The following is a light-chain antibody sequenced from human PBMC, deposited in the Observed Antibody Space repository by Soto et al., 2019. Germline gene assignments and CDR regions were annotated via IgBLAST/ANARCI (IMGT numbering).Light chain of an antibody. V-gene: IGKV3-20*01. Sequence: EIVLTQSPGTLSLSPGERATLSCRASQSVNSNYLAWHQQKPGQAPRLLIYGVSSRATGIPDRFSGSGSGTEFTLTISSLQSEDFAVYYCQQYNNWPPVTFGGGTKVDIK. CDR2: GVS. CDR1: QSVNSNY. J-gene: IGKJ4*01. CDR3: QQYNNWPPVT.